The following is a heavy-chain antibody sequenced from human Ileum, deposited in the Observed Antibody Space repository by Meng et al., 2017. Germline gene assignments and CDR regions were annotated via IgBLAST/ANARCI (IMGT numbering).Heavy chain of an antibody. V-gene: IGHV3-23*01. D-gene: IGHD1-26*01. CDR1: GFTFSGYA. J-gene: IGHJ4*02. CDR2: INRGGGT. CDR3: AKAGAAGGTPLFDH. Sequence: GESLKISCTVSGFTFSGYAMSWVRQAPGKGLEWVSGINRGGGTYYGASVKGRFTISRDNSKNTLYLQMNSLRAEDTAVYYCAKAGAAGGTPLFDHWGQGTLVTVSS.